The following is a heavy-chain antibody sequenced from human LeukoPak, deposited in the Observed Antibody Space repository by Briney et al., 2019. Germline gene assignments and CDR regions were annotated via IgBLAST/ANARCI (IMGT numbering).Heavy chain of an antibody. V-gene: IGHV4-34*01. D-gene: IGHD5-18*01. CDR1: GGSFSGYY. J-gene: IGHJ6*02. CDR3: ASASGYSYGYAYYGMDV. CDR2: INHSGST. Sequence: PSETLPLTCAVYGGSFSGYYWSWIRQPPGKGLEWIGEINHSGSTNYNPSLKSRVTISVDTSKNQFSLKLSSVTAADTAVYYCASASGYSYGYAYYGMDVWGQGTTVTVSS.